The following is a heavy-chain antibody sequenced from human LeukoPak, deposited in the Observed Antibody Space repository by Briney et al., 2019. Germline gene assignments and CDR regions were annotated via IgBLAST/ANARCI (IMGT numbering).Heavy chain of an antibody. CDR3: ARNVSRGEPGGAFDI. V-gene: IGHV4-39*01. Sequence: SETLSLTCTVSGGAISGRRDYWGWIRQPPGKGLEWIASIYYSGSTHYNPSLKSRVTISVDTSRNQFSLELRTATAADSAIHYCARNVSRGEPGGAFDIWGQGTMVTVSS. CDR1: GGAISGRRDY. CDR2: IYYSGST. D-gene: IGHD3-16*01. J-gene: IGHJ3*02.